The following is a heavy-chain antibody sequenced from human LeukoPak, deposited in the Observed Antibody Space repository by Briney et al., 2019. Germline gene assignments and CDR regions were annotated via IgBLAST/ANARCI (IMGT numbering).Heavy chain of an antibody. CDR2: FFYSGST. Sequence: PSETLSLTCIVSGDSIRSSNYYWGWIRQPPGKGLEWIGNFFYSGSTYYNPSLKSRVTISVDTSKNQFSLKLRSVTAADTAVYYCARHGWDGNNWYDVDYWGQGTLVTVSS. CDR1: GDSIRSSNYY. D-gene: IGHD5-24*01. CDR3: ARHGWDGNNWYDVDY. V-gene: IGHV4-39*01. J-gene: IGHJ4*02.